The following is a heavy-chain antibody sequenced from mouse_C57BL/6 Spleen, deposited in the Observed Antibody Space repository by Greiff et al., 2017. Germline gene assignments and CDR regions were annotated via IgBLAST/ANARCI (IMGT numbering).Heavy chain of an antibody. D-gene: IGHD1-1*01. CDR3: TRYGSSYNYFDY. V-gene: IGHV5-9-1*02. CDR1: GFTFSSYA. Sequence: EVQLVESGEGLVKPGGSLKLSCAASGFTFSSYAMSWVRQTPEKRLEWVAYISSGGDYIYYADTVKGRFTISRDNARNTLYLQMSSLKSEDTAMYYCTRYGSSYNYFDYWGQGTTRTVSS. J-gene: IGHJ2*01. CDR2: ISSGGDYI.